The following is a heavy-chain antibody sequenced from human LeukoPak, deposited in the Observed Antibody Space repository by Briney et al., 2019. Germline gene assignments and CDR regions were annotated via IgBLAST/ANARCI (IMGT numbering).Heavy chain of an antibody. CDR2: ISGGSGST. D-gene: IGHD3-22*01. Sequence: PGGSLRLSCAASGFTFSSYAMSWVRQAPGKGPAWVSTISGGSGSTYCADSVKGRFTISRDNSKNTLYLQMNSLRDEDTAVHYCAKHRFESGGYHSTDWGQGTLVTVSS. J-gene: IGHJ4*02. CDR3: AKHRFESGGYHSTD. CDR1: GFTFSSYA. V-gene: IGHV3-23*01.